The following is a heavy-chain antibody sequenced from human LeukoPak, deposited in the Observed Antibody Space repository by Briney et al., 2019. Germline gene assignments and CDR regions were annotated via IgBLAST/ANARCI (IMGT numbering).Heavy chain of an antibody. CDR3: ARGLISDTGFDYYYMDV. J-gene: IGHJ6*03. V-gene: IGHV4-39*01. CDR1: GGSISSSSYY. CDR2: IYYSGST. Sequence: PSETLSLTCTVSGGSISSSSYYWGWIRQPPGKGLEWIGSIYYSGSTYYNPSLKSRVTISVDTSKNQFSLKLSSVTAADTAVYYCARGLISDTGFDYYYMDVWGKGTTVTVSS. D-gene: IGHD5-18*01.